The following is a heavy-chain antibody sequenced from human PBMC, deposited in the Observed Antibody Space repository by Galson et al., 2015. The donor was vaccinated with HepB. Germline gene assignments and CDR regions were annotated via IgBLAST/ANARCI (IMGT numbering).Heavy chain of an antibody. V-gene: IGHV1-3*04. CDR2: IYTGDGHA. CDR3: ARDEQLGPYYFHY. D-gene: IGHD6-13*01. J-gene: IGHJ4*02. CDR1: GYIFTTYG. Sequence: SVKVSCKASGYIFTTYGIHWVRQAPGQRLELMAWIYTGDGHALYSPKFRGRVTITRDTSATTAYMELSSLTAKDTAIYFCARDEQLGPYYFHYWGQGTPVIVSS.